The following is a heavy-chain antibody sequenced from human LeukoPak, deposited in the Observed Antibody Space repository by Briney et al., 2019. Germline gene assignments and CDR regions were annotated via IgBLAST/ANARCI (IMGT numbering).Heavy chain of an antibody. CDR3: ARRIRVEAIDY. CDR1: GFTVSSNY. J-gene: IGHJ4*02. D-gene: IGHD1-26*01. CDR2: IYSGGST. Sequence: GGSLRLSCAASGFTVSSNYMSWVRQAPGKGLEWVSVIYSGGSTYYADSVKGRFTISRDNSKNTLYLQMNSLRAEDTAVYYCARRIRVEAIDYWGQGTLVTVSS. V-gene: IGHV3-53*01.